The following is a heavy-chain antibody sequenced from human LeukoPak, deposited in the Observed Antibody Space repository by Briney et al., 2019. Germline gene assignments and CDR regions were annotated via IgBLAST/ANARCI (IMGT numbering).Heavy chain of an antibody. CDR3: ARGDTMVRTVRVEYYFDY. J-gene: IGHJ4*02. CDR1: GGSISSGSYY. CDR2: IYTSGST. Sequence: PSQTLSLTCTVSGGSISSGSYYWSWIRQPAGKGLEWIGRIYTSGSTNYNPSLKSRVTISVDTSKNQFSLKLSSVTAADTAVYYCARGDTMVRTVRVEYYFDYWGQGTLVTVSS. V-gene: IGHV4-61*02. D-gene: IGHD3-10*01.